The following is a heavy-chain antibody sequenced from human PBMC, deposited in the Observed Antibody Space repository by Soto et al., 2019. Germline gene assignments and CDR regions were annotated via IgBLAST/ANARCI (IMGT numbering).Heavy chain of an antibody. J-gene: IGHJ1*01. CDR3: AKATDSSSWYPVYFQH. CDR1: GFTFSSYA. D-gene: IGHD6-13*01. Sequence: EVQLLESGGGLVQPGGSLRLSCAASGFTFSSYAMSWVRQAPGKGLEWVSAISSSGGSTYYADSVKGRFTISRDNSKNTLYLQMNSLRAEDTAVYYCAKATDSSSWYPVYFQHWGQGTLVTVSS. V-gene: IGHV3-23*01. CDR2: ISSSGGST.